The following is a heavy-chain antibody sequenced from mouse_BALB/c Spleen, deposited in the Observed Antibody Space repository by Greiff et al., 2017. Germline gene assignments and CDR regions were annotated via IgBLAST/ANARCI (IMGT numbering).Heavy chain of an antibody. CDR2: IDPENGDT. CDR1: GFNIKDYY. CDR3: NAWGGNYFPFDY. Sequence: VQLQQSGAELVRSGASVKLSCTASGFNIKDYYMHWVKQRPEQGLEWIGWIDPENGDTEYAPKFQGKATMTADTSSNTAYPQLSSLTSEDTAVYYCNAWGGNYFPFDYWGQGTTLTVSS. J-gene: IGHJ2*01. D-gene: IGHD2-1*01. V-gene: IGHV14-4*02.